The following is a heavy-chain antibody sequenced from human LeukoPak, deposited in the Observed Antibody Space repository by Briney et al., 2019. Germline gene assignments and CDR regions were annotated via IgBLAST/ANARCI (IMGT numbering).Heavy chain of an antibody. CDR1: GYTFTGYY. J-gene: IGHJ3*02. V-gene: IGHV1-2*06. CDR2: INPNSGGT. Sequence: ASVTVSCKASGYTFTGYYMHWVRQAPGQGLEWMGRINPNSGGTNYAQKFQGRVTMIRDTSISTAYMELSRLRSDDTAVYYCARDSGRWFSGYYDSSGGDAFDIWGQGTMVTASS. CDR3: ARDSGRWFSGYYDSSGGDAFDI. D-gene: IGHD3-22*01.